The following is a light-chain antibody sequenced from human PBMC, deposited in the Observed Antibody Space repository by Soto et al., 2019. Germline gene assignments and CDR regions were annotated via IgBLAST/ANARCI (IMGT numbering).Light chain of an antibody. J-gene: IGKJ3*01. CDR1: QDIHVF. V-gene: IGKV1-9*01. CDR2: SAS. Sequence: DIRLTQSPSSLSASEGDSVTITCRASQDIHVFLAWYQHKPGKAPRLLIDSASTLQSGVPSRFSGRRSGTEFTLTISGLQPEDVATYYCQKFNNYPLTFGPGTRWIS. CDR3: QKFNNYPLT.